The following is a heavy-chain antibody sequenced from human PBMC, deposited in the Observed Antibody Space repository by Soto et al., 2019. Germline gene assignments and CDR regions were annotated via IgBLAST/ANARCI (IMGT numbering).Heavy chain of an antibody. CDR2: ISGYNGNT. CDR1: GYTFTSYG. CDR3: ARAGKYYYGSGSPYYYGMDV. J-gene: IGHJ6*02. V-gene: IGHV1-18*04. D-gene: IGHD3-10*01. Sequence: QVQLVQSGAEVKKPGASVKVSCKASGYTFTSYGVSWVRQAPGQGLEWMGWISGYNGNTNYAQKLQGRVTMTTDTSXXXAYMELRSLRSDDTAVYXCARAGKYYYGSGSPYYYGMDVWGQGITVTVSS.